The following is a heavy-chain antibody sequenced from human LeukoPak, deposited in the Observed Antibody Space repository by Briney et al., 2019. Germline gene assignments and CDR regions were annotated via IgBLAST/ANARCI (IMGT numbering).Heavy chain of an antibody. J-gene: IGHJ4*02. CDR1: GFTFSSYE. V-gene: IGHV3-30*02. D-gene: IGHD2-21*01. CDR3: AKGGPVIPDY. Sequence: GGSLRLSCAASGFTFSSYEMNWVRQAPGKGLEWVAFIRYDGSNKYYADSVKGRFTISRDNSKNTLYLQMNSLRAEDTAVYYCAKGGPVIPDYWGQGTLVTVSS. CDR2: IRYDGSNK.